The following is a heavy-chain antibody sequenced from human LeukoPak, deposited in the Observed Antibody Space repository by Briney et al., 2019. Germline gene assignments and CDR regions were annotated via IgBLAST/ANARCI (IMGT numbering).Heavy chain of an antibody. J-gene: IGHJ4*02. Sequence: GASVKVSCKSSGGTFSNYAISWVRQAPGQGLEWTGGIMPIFGTTEYGQRFQGRVTISADESTRTVDMELSSLRSEDTAVYYCAREAYYDFWSGYSRWGQGTLVTVSS. CDR1: GGTFSNYA. V-gene: IGHV1-69*13. CDR3: AREAYYDFWSGYSR. CDR2: IMPIFGTT. D-gene: IGHD3-3*01.